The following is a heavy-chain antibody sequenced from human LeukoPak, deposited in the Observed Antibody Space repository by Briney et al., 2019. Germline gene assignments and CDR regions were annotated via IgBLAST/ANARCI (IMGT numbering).Heavy chain of an antibody. J-gene: IGHJ4*02. CDR2: IYYSGST. D-gene: IGHD4/OR15-4a*01. V-gene: IGHV4-59*01. CDR1: GGSISSYY. CDR3: ARMGAIAGASANPDH. Sequence: PSETLSLTCTVSGGSISSYYWSWIRQPPGKGLEWIGYIYYSGSTNYNPSLKSRVTISVDTSKNQFSLKLSSVTAADTAVYYCARMGAIAGASANPDHWGQGTLVTVSS.